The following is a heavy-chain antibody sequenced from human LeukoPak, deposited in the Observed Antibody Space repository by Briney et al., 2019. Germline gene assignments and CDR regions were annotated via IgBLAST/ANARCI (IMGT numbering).Heavy chain of an antibody. CDR1: GFTFGDYA. J-gene: IGHJ5*02. CDR2: IRSKAYGGTT. CDR3: AREIHRYNWFDP. V-gene: IGHV3-49*04. D-gene: IGHD5-18*01. Sequence: GGSLRLSCTASGFTFGDYAVSWVRQAPGKGLEWVGFIRSKAYGGTTEYAASVKGRFTISRDDSKTIAYLQMNSLKTEDTAVYYCAREIHRYNWFDPWGQGTLVTVSS.